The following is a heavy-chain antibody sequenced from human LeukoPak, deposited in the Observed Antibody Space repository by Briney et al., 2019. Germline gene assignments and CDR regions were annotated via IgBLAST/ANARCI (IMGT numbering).Heavy chain of an antibody. CDR3: AKDIYSYGLEAFDI. Sequence: GRSLRLYCAASGFTFDDYVMHWVRQAPGKGLEWVSGISWNSGSIGYADSVKGRFTISRDNAKNSLYLQMNSLRAEDTALYYCAKDIYSYGLEAFDIWGQGTMVTVSS. V-gene: IGHV3-9*01. CDR2: ISWNSGSI. J-gene: IGHJ3*02. D-gene: IGHD5-18*01. CDR1: GFTFDDYV.